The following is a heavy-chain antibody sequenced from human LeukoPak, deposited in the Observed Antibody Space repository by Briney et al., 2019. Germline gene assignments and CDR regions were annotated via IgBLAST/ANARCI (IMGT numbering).Heavy chain of an antibody. CDR2: INTDGSTT. CDR1: GFTFSSYW. D-gene: IGHD2/OR15-2a*01. CDR3: AGNRAGWFDP. V-gene: IGHV3-74*01. Sequence: GGSLRLSCAASGFTFSSYWMHWVRQAPGKGQVWVSRINTDGSTTTYADSVKGRFTISRDNAKNTLYLQMNSLRAEDTAVYYCAGNRAGWFDPWGQGTLVTVSS. J-gene: IGHJ5*02.